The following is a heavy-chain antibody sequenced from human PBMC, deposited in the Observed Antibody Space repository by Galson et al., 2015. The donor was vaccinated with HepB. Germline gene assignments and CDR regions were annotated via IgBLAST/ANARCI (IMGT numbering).Heavy chain of an antibody. CDR3: ASTSSSWKNYYYYGIDI. D-gene: IGHD6-13*01. V-gene: IGHV1-69*13. Sequence: SVKVSCKASGGTFRRFSISWVRQAPGQGLEWLGGILPIFDIPNYAQNFQGRVTITADESTNTAYMELSSLRSEDTAVYFCASTSSSWKNYYYYGIDIWGQGTKVSVSS. CDR1: GGTFRRFS. CDR2: ILPIFDIP. J-gene: IGHJ6*02.